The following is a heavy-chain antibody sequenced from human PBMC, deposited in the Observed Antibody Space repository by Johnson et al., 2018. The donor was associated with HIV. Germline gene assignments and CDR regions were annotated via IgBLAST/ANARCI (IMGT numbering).Heavy chain of an antibody. CDR3: ASFWATGAFDI. CDR2: INGDGSGI. CDR1: GFTFSSYW. D-gene: IGHD3-10*01. J-gene: IGHJ3*02. Sequence: EVQLVESGGGLVQPGGSLRLSCAASGFTFSSYWMHWVRQGPGKGLVWVSRINGDGSGITYADSVKGRFTISRDNAKNTLYLQMNSLRAEDTAVYYCASFWATGAFDIWGQGTMVTVS. V-gene: IGHV3-74*02.